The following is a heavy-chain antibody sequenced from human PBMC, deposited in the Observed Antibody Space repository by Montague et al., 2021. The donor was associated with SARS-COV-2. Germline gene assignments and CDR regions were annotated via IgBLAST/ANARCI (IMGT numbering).Heavy chain of an antibody. V-gene: IGHV4-61*02. CDR1: GASIGGGSYY. J-gene: IGHJ6*02. CDR3: ARVSSSWRFNYNMDV. D-gene: IGHD3-22*01. CDR2: IHATGNT. Sequence: TLSLTCSVSGASIGGGSYYYSWIRQPAGKGLQWIGRIHATGNTNYNPSLKSRVTISIDTSRNHVSLALRPVTAADSAVYFCARVSSSWRFNYNMDVWGQGTAVTVSS.